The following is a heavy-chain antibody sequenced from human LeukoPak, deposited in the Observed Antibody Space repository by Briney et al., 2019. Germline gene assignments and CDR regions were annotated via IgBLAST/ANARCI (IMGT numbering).Heavy chain of an antibody. V-gene: IGHV3-48*04. J-gene: IGHJ3*02. CDR2: ISSSGSTI. CDR1: GFTFSSYG. CDR3: ARDPPSTDAFDI. Sequence: PGGSLRLSCAASGFTFSSYGMHWVRQAPGKGLEWVSYISSSGSTIYYADSVKGRFTISRDNAKNSLYLQMNSLRAEDTAVYYCARDPPSTDAFDIWGQGTMVTVSS.